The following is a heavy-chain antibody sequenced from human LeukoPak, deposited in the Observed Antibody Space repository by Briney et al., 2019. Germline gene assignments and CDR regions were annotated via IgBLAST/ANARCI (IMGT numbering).Heavy chain of an antibody. J-gene: IGHJ6*03. CDR3: ARRGRSGSYYHYYYYMDV. Sequence: WASAKVSCKASGYTFTGYYMHWVRQAPGQGLEWMGWINPNSGGTNYAQKFLGRVTMTRDTSISTAYMELSRLRSDDTAVYYCARRGRSGSYYHYYYYMDVWGKGTTVTVSS. V-gene: IGHV1-2*02. CDR1: GYTFTGYY. D-gene: IGHD1-26*01. CDR2: INPNSGGT.